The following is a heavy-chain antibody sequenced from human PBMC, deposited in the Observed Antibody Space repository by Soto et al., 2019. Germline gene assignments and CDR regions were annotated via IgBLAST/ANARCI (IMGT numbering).Heavy chain of an antibody. CDR1: GGTFSSYA. D-gene: IGHD2-8*01. CDR3: ATRRGGRYCTNGVCYDY. Sequence: SVKVSCKASGGTFSSYAISWLRQAPGQGLEWMGGIIPIFGTANYAQKFQGRVTITADKSTSTAYMELSSLRSEDTAVYYCATRRGGRYCTNGVCYDYWGQGTLVTVSS. V-gene: IGHV1-69*06. J-gene: IGHJ4*02. CDR2: IIPIFGTA.